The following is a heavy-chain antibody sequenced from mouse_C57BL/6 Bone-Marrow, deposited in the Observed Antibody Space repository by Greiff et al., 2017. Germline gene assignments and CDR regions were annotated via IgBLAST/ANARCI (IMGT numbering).Heavy chain of an antibody. J-gene: IGHJ4*01. V-gene: IGHV1-81*01. Sequence: VNVVESGAELARPGASVKLSCKASGYTFTSYGISWVKQRTGQGLEWIGEIYPRSGNTYYNEKFKGKATLTADKSSSTAYMELSSLTSEDSAVYFCEGGRSPFYAMDYWGQGTSVTVSS. CDR3: EGGRSPFYAMDY. D-gene: IGHD1-1*01. CDR2: IYPRSGNT. CDR1: GYTFTSYG.